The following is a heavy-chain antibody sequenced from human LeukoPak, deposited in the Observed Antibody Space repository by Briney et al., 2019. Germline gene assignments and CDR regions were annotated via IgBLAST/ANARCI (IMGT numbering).Heavy chain of an antibody. CDR2: ISYDGSNK. CDR3: AREGYSSGWYDLYYFDY. D-gene: IGHD6-19*01. CDR1: GFTFSSYA. V-gene: IGHV3-30-3*01. Sequence: GGSLRLSCAASGFTFSSYAMHWVRQAPGKGLEWVAVISYDGSNKYYADSVKGRFTISRDNSKNTLYLQMNSLRAEDTAVYYCAREGYSSGWYDLYYFDYWGQGTLVTVSS. J-gene: IGHJ4*02.